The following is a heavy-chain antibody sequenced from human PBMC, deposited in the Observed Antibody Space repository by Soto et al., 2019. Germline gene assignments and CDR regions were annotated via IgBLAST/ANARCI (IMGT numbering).Heavy chain of an antibody. D-gene: IGHD3-22*01. CDR3: ASVLNYYDSSGYYYGGIDY. Sequence: SETLSLTCTVSGGSISSSSYYWGWIRQPPGKGLEWIGSIYYSGSTYYNPSLKSRVTISVDTSKNQFSLKLSSVTAADTAVYYCASVLNYYDSSGYYYGGIDYWGQGTPVTVSS. V-gene: IGHV4-39*01. CDR1: GGSISSSSYY. CDR2: IYYSGST. J-gene: IGHJ4*02.